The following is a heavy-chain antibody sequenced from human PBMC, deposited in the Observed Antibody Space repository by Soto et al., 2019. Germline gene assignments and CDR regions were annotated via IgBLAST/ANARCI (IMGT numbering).Heavy chain of an antibody. D-gene: IGHD4-17*01. CDR2: INHSGST. Sequence: SETLSLTCAVYGGSFSGYYWSWIRQPPGKGLEWIGEINHSGSTNYNPSLKSRVTISVDTSKNQFSLKLSSVTAADTAVYYCAIHGAGYGGNSGDWFDPWGQGTLVTVSS. V-gene: IGHV4-34*01. J-gene: IGHJ5*02. CDR1: GGSFSGYY. CDR3: AIHGAGYGGNSGDWFDP.